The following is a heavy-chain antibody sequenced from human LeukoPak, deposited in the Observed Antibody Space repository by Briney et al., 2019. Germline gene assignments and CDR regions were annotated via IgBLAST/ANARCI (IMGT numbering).Heavy chain of an antibody. CDR2: IYHSGST. Sequence: PSETLSLTCAVSGGSTSSSNWWSWVRQPPGKGLEWIGEIYHSGSTNYNPSLKSRVTISVDKSKNQFSLKLSSVTAADTAVYYCASRFDPLRPFDYWGQGTLVTVSS. D-gene: IGHD3-9*01. CDR3: ASRFDPLRPFDY. V-gene: IGHV4-4*02. CDR1: GGSTSSSNW. J-gene: IGHJ4*02.